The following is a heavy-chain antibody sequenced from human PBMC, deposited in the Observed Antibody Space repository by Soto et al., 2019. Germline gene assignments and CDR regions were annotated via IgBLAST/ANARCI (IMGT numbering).Heavy chain of an antibody. CDR3: ALSAGPVNPEEYFQH. V-gene: IGHV2-5*02. D-gene: IGHD3-10*01. CDR1: GFSLSTSGVG. Sequence: QITLKESGPTLVKPTQTLTLTCTFSGFSLSTSGVGVGWIRQPPGKDLEWLALIYWDDDKRYSPSLKSRLTITKDTSKYQVVLTMTNMDPVDTATYYCALSAGPVNPEEYFQHWGQGTLVTVSS. CDR2: IYWDDDK. J-gene: IGHJ1*01.